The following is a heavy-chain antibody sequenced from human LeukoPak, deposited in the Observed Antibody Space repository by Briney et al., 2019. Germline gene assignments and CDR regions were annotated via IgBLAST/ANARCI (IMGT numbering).Heavy chain of an antibody. CDR2: INPKSGVA. CDR3: ARGGQHSGNWYEAH. V-gene: IGHV1-2*02. CDR1: GYTFSDYY. J-gene: IGHJ4*02. D-gene: IGHD6-13*01. Sequence: ASVKVACKASGYTFSDYYMHWVRQAPGQGLEWMGWINPKSGVANYAQKFQGSVTMTRDTSISTAYMELSRLRSDDTAVYYCARGGQHSGNWYEAHWGQAPLVTVSS.